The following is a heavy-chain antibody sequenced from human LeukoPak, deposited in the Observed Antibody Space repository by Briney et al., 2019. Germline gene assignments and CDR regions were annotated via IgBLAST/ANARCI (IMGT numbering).Heavy chain of an antibody. Sequence: PGGSLRLSCAASGFTFSTYWMHWVRQAPGKGLVWLSQINSDAGRTRYADSVKGRLTIARDNAKHTVYLQMNSLRAEDTAMYYCARGRNGFFDYWGHGTLVTVSS. CDR3: ARGRNGFFDY. J-gene: IGHJ4*01. CDR1: GFTFSTYW. D-gene: IGHD5-24*01. V-gene: IGHV3-74*01. CDR2: INSDAGRT.